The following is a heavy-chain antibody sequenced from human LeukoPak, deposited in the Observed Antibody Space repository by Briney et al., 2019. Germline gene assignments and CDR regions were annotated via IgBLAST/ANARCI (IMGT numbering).Heavy chain of an antibody. CDR3: AAPMVRGVILDY. CDR1: GFTFSSYA. Sequence: GGSLRLSCAASGFTFSSYAMHWVRQAPGKGLEGVAVISYDGSNKYYADSVKGRFTISRDNSKNTLYLQMNSLRAEDTAVYYCAAPMVRGVILDYWGQGPLVTVSS. J-gene: IGHJ4*02. V-gene: IGHV3-30*04. CDR2: ISYDGSNK. D-gene: IGHD3-10*01.